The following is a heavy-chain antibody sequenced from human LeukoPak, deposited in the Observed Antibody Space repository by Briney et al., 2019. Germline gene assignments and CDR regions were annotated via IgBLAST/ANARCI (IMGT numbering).Heavy chain of an antibody. Sequence: SETLSLTCAVYGGSFSGYYWSWIGQPPGKGLEWIGEINHSGSTNYNPSLKSRVTISVDTSKNQFSLKLSSVTAADTAVYYCARARSYYDFWSGYYDYGYWGQGTLVTVSS. CDR2: INHSGST. V-gene: IGHV4-34*01. CDR1: GGSFSGYY. CDR3: ARARSYYDFWSGYYDYGY. D-gene: IGHD3-3*01. J-gene: IGHJ4*02.